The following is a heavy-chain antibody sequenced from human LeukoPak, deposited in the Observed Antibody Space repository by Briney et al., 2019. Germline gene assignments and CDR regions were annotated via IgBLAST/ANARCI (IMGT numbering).Heavy chain of an antibody. J-gene: IGHJ3*02. CDR2: ISAYNGNT. D-gene: IGHD3-3*01. Sequence: GASVKVSCKASGYTFTSYGISWVRQAPGQGLEWMGWISAYNGNTNYAQKLQGRVTMTTDTSTSTAYMELRSLRSDDTAVYYCARAGSDRYYDFWSGYYKSDAFDIWGQGTMVTVSS. CDR3: ARAGSDRYYDFWSGYYKSDAFDI. V-gene: IGHV1-18*01. CDR1: GYTFTSYG.